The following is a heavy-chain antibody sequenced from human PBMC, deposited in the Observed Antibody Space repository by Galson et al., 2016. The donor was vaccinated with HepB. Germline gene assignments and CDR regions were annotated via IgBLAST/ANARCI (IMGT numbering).Heavy chain of an antibody. V-gene: IGHV4-30-4*01. CDR2: IYYTGNT. D-gene: IGHD5-12*01. Sequence: TLSLTCTVSGGSISSGDFNWNWIRPSPGQGREWIVSIYYTGNTSYNPSLKMPVTISIDKSQNHFTLMLKSVTAPDTAMYFCARDRHSISYSGYDFVFVTWGKGTRVPVSS. CDR3: ARDRHSISYSGYDFVFVT. J-gene: IGHJ5*02. CDR1: GGSISSGDFN.